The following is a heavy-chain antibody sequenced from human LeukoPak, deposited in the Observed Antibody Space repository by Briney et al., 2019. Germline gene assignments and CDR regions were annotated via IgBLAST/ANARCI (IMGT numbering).Heavy chain of an antibody. J-gene: IGHJ4*02. Sequence: GGSLRLSCAASGFTFSDYYMSWIRQAPGKGLEWVSYISSSGSTIYYADSVKGRFTISRDNAKNSLYLQMNSLKTEDTAVYYCTRLRGVDLVDYWGQGTLVTVSS. CDR3: TRLRGVDLVDY. CDR1: GFTFSDYY. CDR2: ISSSGSTI. V-gene: IGHV3-11*01.